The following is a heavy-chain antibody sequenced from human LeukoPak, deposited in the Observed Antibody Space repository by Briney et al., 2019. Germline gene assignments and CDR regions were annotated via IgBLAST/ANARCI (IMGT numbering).Heavy chain of an antibody. Sequence: GGSLRLSCTASGFSVSTYPMAWVRQAPGKGLQWVSTITASGTDTFYADSVKGRFTISRDNSKNTLSLQMNSLRAEDTALYYCAKYTSGWVNDYWAQGTLVTVSS. CDR3: AKYTSGWVNDY. V-gene: IGHV3-23*01. J-gene: IGHJ4*02. CDR1: GFSVSTYP. D-gene: IGHD6-19*01. CDR2: ITASGTDT.